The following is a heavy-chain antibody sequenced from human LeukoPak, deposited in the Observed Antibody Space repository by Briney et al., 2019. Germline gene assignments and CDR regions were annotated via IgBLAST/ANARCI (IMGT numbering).Heavy chain of an antibody. CDR3: AKKRGYDSSGYSFDY. D-gene: IGHD3-22*01. Sequence: WGSLRLSCAASGFTFSSYAMSWVRQAPGKGLEWVSVISGSGGSTDYADSVKGRFTISRDNSKNTLYLQMNSLRAEDTALYYCAKKRGYDSSGYSFDYWGQGTLVTASS. V-gene: IGHV3-23*01. CDR2: ISGSGGST. CDR1: GFTFSSYA. J-gene: IGHJ4*02.